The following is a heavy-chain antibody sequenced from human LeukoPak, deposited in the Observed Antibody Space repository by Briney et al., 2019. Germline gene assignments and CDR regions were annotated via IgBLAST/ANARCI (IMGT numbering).Heavy chain of an antibody. CDR3: ARVKGLRFLEWLGFDY. J-gene: IGHJ4*02. D-gene: IGHD3-3*01. Sequence: GGSLRLSCAASGFTFSSYAMHWVRQAPGKGLEWVAVISYDGSNKYYADSVKGRFTISRDNSKNTLYLQMNSLRAEDTAVYYCARVKGLRFLEWLGFDYWGQGTLVTVSS. CDR1: GFTFSSYA. CDR2: ISYDGSNK. V-gene: IGHV3-30-3*01.